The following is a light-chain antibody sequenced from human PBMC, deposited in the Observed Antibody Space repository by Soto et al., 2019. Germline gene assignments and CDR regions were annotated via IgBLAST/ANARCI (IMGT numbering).Light chain of an antibody. CDR3: QQYGSSPLYT. J-gene: IGKJ2*01. CDR1: QSVSSSY. V-gene: IGKV3-20*01. CDR2: GAS. Sequence: EIVLTQSPGTLSLPPGERATLSCRASQSVSSSYLAWYQQKPGQAPRLVIYGASSRATGIPDRFSGSGSETDFTLTISRLEPEDFAVYYCQQYGSSPLYTFGQGTKLEIK.